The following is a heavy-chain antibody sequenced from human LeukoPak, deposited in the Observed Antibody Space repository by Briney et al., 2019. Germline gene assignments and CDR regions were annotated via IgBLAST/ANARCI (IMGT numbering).Heavy chain of an antibody. V-gene: IGHV3-23*01. CDR2: ISKSGDNS. D-gene: IGHD6-19*01. CDR3: AKLSGWTGWFFDY. J-gene: IGHJ4*02. CDR1: GFTFSNFA. Sequence: GGSLRLSCAASGFTFSNFAISWVRQAPGKGLEWVSAISKSGDNSYYADSVKGRFTISRDNSKNTIYLQMNSRRVEDTAVYHCAKLSGWTGWFFDYWGQGTVVTVSS.